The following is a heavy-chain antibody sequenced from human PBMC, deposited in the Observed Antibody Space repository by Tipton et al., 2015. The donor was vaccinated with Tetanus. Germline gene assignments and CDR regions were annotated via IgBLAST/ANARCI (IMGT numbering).Heavy chain of an antibody. CDR3: ARDAYGSGSYFDL. J-gene: IGHJ4*02. V-gene: IGHV3-11*01. CDR1: RFTFSDYY. Sequence: SLRLSCAAPRFTFSDYYMSWIRQAPGKGLEWISYISPGGTTINYLDSVKGRFTISRDNAKNLMFLQMSALRAEDTAVYYCARDAYGSGSYFDLWGLGTLVTVSS. CDR2: ISPGGTTI. D-gene: IGHD3-10*01.